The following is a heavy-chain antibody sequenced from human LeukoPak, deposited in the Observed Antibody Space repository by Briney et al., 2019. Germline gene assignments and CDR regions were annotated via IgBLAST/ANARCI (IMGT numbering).Heavy chain of an antibody. V-gene: IGHV3-11*05. D-gene: IGHD3-22*01. J-gene: IGHJ3*01. Sequence: GGSLRLSCAASGXTFTDFYVNWIRQAPGKGQEWISFIGSRSSHTNYADSVKGRFTISRDNAKNSLFLQMNSLRDEDTAVYYCARDDRFDGSGHYTAFDVWGQGTVVSVSS. CDR1: GXTFTDFY. CDR3: ARDDRFDGSGHYTAFDV. CDR2: IGSRSSHT.